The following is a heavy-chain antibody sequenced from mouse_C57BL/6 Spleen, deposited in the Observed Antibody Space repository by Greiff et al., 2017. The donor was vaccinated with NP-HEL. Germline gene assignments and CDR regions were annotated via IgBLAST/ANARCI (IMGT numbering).Heavy chain of an antibody. D-gene: IGHD1-1*01. V-gene: IGHV1-63*01. CDR2: IYPGGGYT. J-gene: IGHJ2*01. CDR1: GYTFTNYW. Sequence: VQLVESGAELVRPGTSVKMSCKASGYTFTNYWIGWAKQRPGHGLEWIGDIYPGGGYTNYNEKFKGKATLTADKSSSTAYMQFSSLTSEDSAIYYCARGAITTVVADYWGQGTTLTVSS. CDR3: ARGAITTVVADY.